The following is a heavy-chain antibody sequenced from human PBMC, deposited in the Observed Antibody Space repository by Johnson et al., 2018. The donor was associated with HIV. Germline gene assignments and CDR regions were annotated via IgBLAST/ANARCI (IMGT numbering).Heavy chain of an antibody. Sequence: VQLVESGGGVVQPGRSLRLSCTASGFTFSNYAMHWVRQAPGKGLEWVAVISYDGSNKYYADSVKGRFTISRDNSKNTLYLQMNSLRAEDTAVYYCAKGHCIAAAGVGAACHAFDIWGQGTMVTVSS. J-gene: IGHJ3*02. CDR1: GFTFSNYA. D-gene: IGHD6-13*01. CDR3: AKGHCIAAAGVGAACHAFDI. V-gene: IGHV3-30*04. CDR2: ISYDGSNK.